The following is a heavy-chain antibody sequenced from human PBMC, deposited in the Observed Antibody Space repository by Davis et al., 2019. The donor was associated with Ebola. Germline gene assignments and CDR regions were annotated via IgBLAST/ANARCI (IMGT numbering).Heavy chain of an antibody. CDR2: LGTSADT. CDR3: VKDTSNIWFDI. V-gene: IGHV3-23*01. Sequence: GESLKISCAASRFTMGSYAVHWVRQAPGKGLEWVSTLGTSADTYYADSVKGRFTISRDNSKNTLYLQMNGLRVEDTAIYFCVKDTSNIWFDIWGQGTMVTVSS. CDR1: RFTMGSYA. J-gene: IGHJ3*02. D-gene: IGHD1-26*01.